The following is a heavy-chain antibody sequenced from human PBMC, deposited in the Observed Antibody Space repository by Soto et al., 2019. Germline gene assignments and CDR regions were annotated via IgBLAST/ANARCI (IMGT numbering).Heavy chain of an antibody. CDR3: ERDTGEMDY. CDR2: IWYDGTKK. J-gene: IGHJ4*02. CDR1: GFTFSSYG. V-gene: IGHV3-33*01. Sequence: QVQLVESGGGVVQPGRSLRLSCAASGFTFSSYGIHWVRQAPGKGLEWVAVIWYDGTKKYYADSVKGRFTISRDNSKNTLYLQMNSLRAEHTAVYYCERDTGEMDYWGQGTLVTVSS.